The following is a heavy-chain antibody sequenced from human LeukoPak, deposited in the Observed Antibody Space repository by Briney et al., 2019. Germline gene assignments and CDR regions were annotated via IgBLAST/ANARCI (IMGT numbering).Heavy chain of an antibody. D-gene: IGHD6-19*01. Sequence: ASQTLSLTCAVYGGSFSGYYWSWIRQPPGKGLEWIGEINHSGTTNNNPSLKSRVTISVGTSKNQFSLKLSSVTAADTAVYYCASGGIAVAGTGNSFDYWGQGTLVTVSS. CDR3: ASGGIAVAGTGNSFDY. V-gene: IGHV4-34*01. J-gene: IGHJ4*02. CDR2: INHSGTT. CDR1: GGSFSGYY.